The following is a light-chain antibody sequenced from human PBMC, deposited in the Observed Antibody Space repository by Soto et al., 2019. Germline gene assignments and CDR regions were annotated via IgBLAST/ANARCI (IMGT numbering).Light chain of an antibody. J-gene: IGKJ4*01. CDR1: QSVSSY. Sequence: EIVLTQSPATLSLSPGERATLSCRASQSVSSYLGWYQQKPGQAPRLLIYDASNRATGIPARFSGSGSGTEFTLTISSLEPEDFAIYYCQQRINWPLTFGGGTKVEIK. CDR3: QQRINWPLT. CDR2: DAS. V-gene: IGKV3-11*01.